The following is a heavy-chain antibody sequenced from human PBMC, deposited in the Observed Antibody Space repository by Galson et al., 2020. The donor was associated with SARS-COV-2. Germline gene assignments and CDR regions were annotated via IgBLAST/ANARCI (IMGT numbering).Heavy chain of an antibody. CDR2: IYWDDDK. V-gene: IGHV2-5*02. J-gene: IGHJ3*02. CDR1: GTSLTVRGVH. D-gene: IGHD1-26*01. CDR3: AHRRGGWGANSGHDAFDI. Sequence: KMSGPTLVKPTQTLTLTCSFAGTSLTVRGVHVGWFRQPPGKALEWLALIYWDDDKHYSPSLQSRLTVTKDTSENHVALTMTNMDLVDTATYFCAHRRGGWGANSGHDAFDIWGQGMMGTVSS.